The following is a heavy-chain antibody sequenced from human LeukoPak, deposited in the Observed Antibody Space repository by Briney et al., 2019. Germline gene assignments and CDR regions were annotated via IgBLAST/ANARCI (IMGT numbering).Heavy chain of an antibody. D-gene: IGHD6-13*01. J-gene: IGHJ4*02. CDR1: GGSVSGYY. V-gene: IGHV4-59*08. CDR2: INYSGST. Sequence: SETLSLTCTVSGGSVSGYYWSWIRQPPGKGLEWIGHINYSGSTDYKPPLKSRVTISVDTSKNQFSLKLSSVTAADTAVFYCARTISGWYYFDYWGQGTLVTVSS. CDR3: ARTISGWYYFDY.